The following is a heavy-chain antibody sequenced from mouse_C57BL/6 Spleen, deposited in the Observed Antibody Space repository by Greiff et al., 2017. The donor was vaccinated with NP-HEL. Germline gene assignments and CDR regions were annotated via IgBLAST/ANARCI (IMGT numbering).Heavy chain of an antibody. CDR2: IWRGGST. J-gene: IGHJ1*03. Sequence: QVQLQQSGPGLVQPSQSLSITCTVSGFSLTSYGVHWVRQSPGKGLEWLGVIWRGGSTDSNAAFMSILSITNDNSKIQVFFKMNSLQADDTAIYFCAKVWGNYWYFDDWGTGTTVTVSS. V-gene: IGHV2-5*01. CDR1: GFSLTSYG. D-gene: IGHD2-1*01. CDR3: AKVWGNYWYFDD.